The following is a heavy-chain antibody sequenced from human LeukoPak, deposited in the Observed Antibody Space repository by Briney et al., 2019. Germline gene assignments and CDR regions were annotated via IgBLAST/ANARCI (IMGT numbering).Heavy chain of an antibody. CDR2: INSDGSST. CDR1: GFPFSSYW. Sequence: GALRLSCAASGFPFSSYWMHWVRQAPGKGLVWVSRINSDGSSTSYADSVKGRFTISRDNAKNTLYLQMNSLRAEDTAVYYCAREFSPRLVIIGVFSYWGQGTLVTVSS. D-gene: IGHD3-9*01. V-gene: IGHV3-74*01. CDR3: AREFSPRLVIIGVFSY. J-gene: IGHJ4*02.